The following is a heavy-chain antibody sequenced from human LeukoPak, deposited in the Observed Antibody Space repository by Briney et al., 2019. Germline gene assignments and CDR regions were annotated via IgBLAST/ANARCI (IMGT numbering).Heavy chain of an antibody. V-gene: IGHV3-23*01. CDR1: GFTFSSYA. Sequence: GGSLRLSCAASGFTFSSYAMNWVRQAPGKGLEWVSGISDRGGTTYYAASVEGRFTISRDNSKNTLYLQMNNLRAEDTAVYYCARVYCSGGSCYGAPIDYWGQGTLVTVSS. CDR3: ARVYCSGGSCYGAPIDY. CDR2: ISDRGGTT. D-gene: IGHD2-15*01. J-gene: IGHJ4*02.